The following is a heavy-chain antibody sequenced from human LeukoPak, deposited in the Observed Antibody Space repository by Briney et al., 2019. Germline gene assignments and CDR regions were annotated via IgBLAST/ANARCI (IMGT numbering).Heavy chain of an antibody. CDR2: ISSSSSTI. Sequence: GGSLRLSCAASGFTFSSYNMNWVRQAPGKGLEWVSYISSSSSTIYYADSVKGRFTISRDNAKNSLYLQVNSLRAEDTAVYYCAELGITMIGGVWGKGTTVTISS. V-gene: IGHV3-48*01. CDR3: AELGITMIGGV. CDR1: GFTFSSYN. J-gene: IGHJ6*04. D-gene: IGHD3-10*02.